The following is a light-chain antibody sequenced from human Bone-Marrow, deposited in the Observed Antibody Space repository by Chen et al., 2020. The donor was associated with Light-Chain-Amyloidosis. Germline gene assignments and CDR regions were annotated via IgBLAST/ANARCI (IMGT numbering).Light chain of an antibody. V-gene: IGLV3-25*03. CDR1: DLPTKY. J-gene: IGLJ2*01. CDR3: QSADSSGTYEVI. CDR2: RDT. Sequence: SYNLTQRPSVSVSPGQTPRITCAGDDLPTKYAYWYQQKPGQAPVLVIHRDTERPSGISERFSGSSSGTTATLTISGVQAEDEADYHCQSADSSGTYEVIFGGGTKLTVL.